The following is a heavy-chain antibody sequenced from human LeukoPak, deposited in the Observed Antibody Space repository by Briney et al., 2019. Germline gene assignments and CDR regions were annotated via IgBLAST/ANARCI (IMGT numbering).Heavy chain of an antibody. V-gene: IGHV3-23*01. J-gene: IGHJ6*03. CDR2: ISGSGGST. CDR1: GFTFSSYS. D-gene: IGHD2-2*01. Sequence: GGSLRLSCAASGFTFSSYSMNWVRQAPGKGLEWVSAISGSGGSTYYADSVKGRLTISRDNSKNTLYLQMNSLRAEDTAVYYCAKASRRLGYCSSTSCYARGSYYYMDVWGKGTTVTVSS. CDR3: AKASRRLGYCSSTSCYARGSYYYMDV.